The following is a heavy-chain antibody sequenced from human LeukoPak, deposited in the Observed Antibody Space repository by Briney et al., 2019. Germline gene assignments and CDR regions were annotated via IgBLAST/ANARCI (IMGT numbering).Heavy chain of an antibody. V-gene: IGHV3-21*01. Sequence: GGSLRLSCAASGFTFSSYSMNWVRQAPGKGLEWVSSISNSSSYIYYADSVKGRFTISRDNAKHSLYLQMNSLRAEDTAVYYCARGAADYRFDYWGQGTLVTVSS. CDR3: ARGAADYRFDY. CDR2: ISNSSSYI. D-gene: IGHD6-13*01. J-gene: IGHJ4*02. CDR1: GFTFSSYS.